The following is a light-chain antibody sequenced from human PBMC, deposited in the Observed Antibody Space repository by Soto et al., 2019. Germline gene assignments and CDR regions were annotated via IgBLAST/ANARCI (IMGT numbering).Light chain of an antibody. CDR3: KQYDPVPPS. Sequence: DIQMTQSPSSLSASVGDRVTITCQASQDITNYLNWYQQKPGKAPKLLIYDASNLETGVPSRFSGSGSGTVFTLPISSLQTEDFATYYCKQYDPVPPSLGQGTKLDIK. CDR1: QDITNY. V-gene: IGKV1-33*01. J-gene: IGKJ2*01. CDR2: DAS.